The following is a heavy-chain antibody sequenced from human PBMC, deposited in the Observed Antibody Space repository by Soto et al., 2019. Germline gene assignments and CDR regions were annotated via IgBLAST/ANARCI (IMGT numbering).Heavy chain of an antibody. D-gene: IGHD6-25*01. Sequence: QVQLVQSGAEVKKPGASVKVSCKASGYTFTRSGISWVRQAPGQGLEWMGWISTYNGDTNYAQTLQGRVTMTTDTSTSTVYMERRSLRSDDTAVYYCARDGGAPYDYYGMDVWGQGTPVTVSS. J-gene: IGHJ6*02. CDR2: ISTYNGDT. CDR1: GYTFTRSG. V-gene: IGHV1-18*01. CDR3: ARDGGAPYDYYGMDV.